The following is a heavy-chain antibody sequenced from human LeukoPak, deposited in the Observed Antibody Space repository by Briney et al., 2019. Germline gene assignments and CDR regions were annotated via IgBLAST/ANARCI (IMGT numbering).Heavy chain of an antibody. CDR3: ARDVAVAGTGLRFFDY. Sequence: PSETLSLTCTVYGGSISSYYWSWIRQPPGKGLEWIGYIYYSGSTTYSPSLKSRVTISEDTSKNQFSLKLTAVTAADTAVYYCARDVAVAGTGLRFFDYWGQGTLVTVSS. CDR1: GGSISSYY. D-gene: IGHD6-19*01. CDR2: IYYSGST. J-gene: IGHJ4*02. V-gene: IGHV4-59*01.